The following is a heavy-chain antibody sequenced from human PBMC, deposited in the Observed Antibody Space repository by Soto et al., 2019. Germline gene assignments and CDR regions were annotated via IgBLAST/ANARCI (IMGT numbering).Heavy chain of an antibody. CDR3: ARDLYSSSFFWFDA. Sequence: QVHLVQSGAEVKKPGASVKVSCKASGYNFTQYTIHWVRQAPGQRLEWMGWITAGDGKTQYSKKFQNRVTIRSDVSATTVYMDLNSLRSEDTAVYYCARDLYSSSFFWFDAWGRGTLVIVSS. V-gene: IGHV1-3*01. D-gene: IGHD2-2*01. CDR2: ITAGDGKT. J-gene: IGHJ5*02. CDR1: GYNFTQYT.